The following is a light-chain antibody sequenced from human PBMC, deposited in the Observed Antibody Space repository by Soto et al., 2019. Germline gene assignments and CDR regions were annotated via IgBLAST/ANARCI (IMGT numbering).Light chain of an antibody. V-gene: IGKV1-33*01. CDR2: DAS. Sequence: DIPMTESPSSLSASVDHRVTISYAASQDISNYLNWYQQKPGKAPKLLIYDASNLETGVPSRFSGSGSGTDFTFTISSLQPEDIATYYCQQYDNPLLTFGGGTKVDIK. J-gene: IGKJ4*01. CDR1: QDISNY. CDR3: QQYDNPLLT.